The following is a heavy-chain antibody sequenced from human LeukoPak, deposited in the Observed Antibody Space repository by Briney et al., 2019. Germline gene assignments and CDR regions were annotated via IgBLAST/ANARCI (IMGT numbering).Heavy chain of an antibody. CDR2: MKEDGREK. CDR1: GFTFRSYW. D-gene: IGHD2-15*01. V-gene: IGHV3-7*05. J-gene: IGHJ5*02. Sequence: GGSLRLSCAASGFTFRSYWMSWVRQVPGKGLEWVANMKEDGREKYYVDSVKGRFTISRDNAKNSLYLQMNSLRAEDTAVYYCARPTHRSGNRNNWFDPWGQGTLVTVSS. CDR3: ARPTHRSGNRNNWFDP.